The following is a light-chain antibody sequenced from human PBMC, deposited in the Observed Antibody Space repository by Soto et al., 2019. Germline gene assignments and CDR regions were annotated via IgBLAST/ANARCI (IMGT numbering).Light chain of an antibody. CDR2: DAS. Sequence: DIQMTQSPSTLSASVGDRVTITCRASQSISSWLAWYQQKPGKAPKLLIYDASSWESGVPSRFSGSGSGTEFTLTISSLQPDDFANYYCQQYNSYQGTFGQGTKVEIK. CDR3: QQYNSYQGT. CDR1: QSISSW. V-gene: IGKV1-5*01. J-gene: IGKJ1*01.